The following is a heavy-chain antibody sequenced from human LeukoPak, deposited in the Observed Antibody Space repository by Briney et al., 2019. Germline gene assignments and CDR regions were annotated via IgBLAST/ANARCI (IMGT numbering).Heavy chain of an antibody. D-gene: IGHD6-19*01. CDR3: AKSSKWLVLDY. Sequence: GGSLRLSCAASGFTFSSYGMHWVRQAPGKGLEWVAVISYDGSNKYYADSVKGRFTISRDNSKNTQYLQMNSLRAEDTAVYYCAKSSKWLVLDYWGQGTLVTVSS. V-gene: IGHV3-30*18. J-gene: IGHJ4*02. CDR1: GFTFSSYG. CDR2: ISYDGSNK.